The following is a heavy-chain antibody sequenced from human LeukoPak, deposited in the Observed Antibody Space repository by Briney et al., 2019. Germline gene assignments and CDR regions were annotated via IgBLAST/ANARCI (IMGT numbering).Heavy chain of an antibody. V-gene: IGHV3-15*01. CDR3: TKSIYDSSGYFYYYYYMDV. Sequence: GGTLPLSCAASGFAFSNSWMSWVRQPPGKGLEWVGRINSKTDGGTTDYAAPVKGRFTISRDDSKDTLYLQMNSLKTDDTAVYYCTKSIYDSSGYFYYYYYMDVWGKGTTVTVSS. J-gene: IGHJ6*03. D-gene: IGHD3-22*01. CDR1: GFAFSNSW. CDR2: INSKTDGGTT.